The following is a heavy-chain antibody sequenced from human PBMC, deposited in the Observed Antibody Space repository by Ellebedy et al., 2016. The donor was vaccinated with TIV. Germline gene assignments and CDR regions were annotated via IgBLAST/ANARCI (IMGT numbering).Heavy chain of an antibody. Sequence: GGSLRLSCTASGFTFTPYSMNWVRQAPGKGPEWISYISGSSITLYYADSVKGRFTISRDNAKNSLYLQMNGLGAEDTAVYFCARDMAWGNERVNDAFDIWGHGTLVTVSS. J-gene: IGHJ3*02. D-gene: IGHD7-27*01. V-gene: IGHV3-48*04. CDR1: GFTFTPYS. CDR2: ISGSSITL. CDR3: ARDMAWGNERVNDAFDI.